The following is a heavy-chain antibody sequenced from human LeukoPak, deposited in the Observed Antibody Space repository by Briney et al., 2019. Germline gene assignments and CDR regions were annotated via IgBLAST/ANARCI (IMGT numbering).Heavy chain of an antibody. CDR1: GGSISSYY. V-gene: IGHV3-53*01. CDR3: ARVSSSGWYVFDY. Sequence: ETLSLTCTVSGGSISSYYWSWVRQAPGKGLEWVSVIYSAGNTNYADSVKGRFTISRDNSKNTVYLQMNSLRAEDTAVYYCARVSSSGWYVFDYWGQGTLVTVSS. CDR2: IYSAGNT. D-gene: IGHD6-19*01. J-gene: IGHJ4*02.